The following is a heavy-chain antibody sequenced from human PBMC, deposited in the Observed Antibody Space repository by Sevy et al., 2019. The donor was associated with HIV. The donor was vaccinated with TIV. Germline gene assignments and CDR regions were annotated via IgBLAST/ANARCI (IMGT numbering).Heavy chain of an antibody. CDR3: AGGNGMVDTGWFDP. Sequence: QQLGSLRLSCAASGFTFSSYWMSWVRQAPGKGLEWVANIKQDGSEKYYVDSVKGRFTISRDNAKNSLYLQMNSLRAEDTAVYYCAGGNGMVDTGWFDPWGQGTLVTVSS. CDR1: GFTFSSYW. J-gene: IGHJ5*02. V-gene: IGHV3-7*03. CDR2: IKQDGSEK. D-gene: IGHD1-26*01.